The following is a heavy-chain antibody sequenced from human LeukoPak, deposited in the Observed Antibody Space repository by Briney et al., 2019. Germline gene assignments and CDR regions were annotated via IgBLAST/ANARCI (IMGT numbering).Heavy chain of an antibody. CDR3: ASWAQREFGVVIRDDAFDI. V-gene: IGHV3-11*04. J-gene: IGHJ3*02. CDR1: GFTFSDYY. CDR2: ISSSGSTI. D-gene: IGHD3-3*01. Sequence: PGGSLRLSCAASGFTFSDYYMSWIRQAPGKGLEWVSYISSSGSTIYYADSVKGRFTISRDNAKNSLYLQMNSLRAEDTAVYYCASWAQREFGVVIRDDAFDIWGQGTMVTVSS.